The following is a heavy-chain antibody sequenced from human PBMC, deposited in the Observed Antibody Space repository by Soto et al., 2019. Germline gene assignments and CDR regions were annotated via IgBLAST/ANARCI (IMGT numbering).Heavy chain of an antibody. CDR2: INPIFGTP. Sequence: QVQLVQSGAEVKKPGSSVNVSCKASGGTFSTYDVSWVRQAPGQGLEWMGGINPIFGTPNYARNFQGRITITADRSTSTAYMELSSLRSGDTAFYYCATVATTARFFDVWGRGTLITVSS. D-gene: IGHD1-1*01. V-gene: IGHV1-69*06. J-gene: IGHJ2*01. CDR1: GGTFSTYD. CDR3: ATVATTARFFDV.